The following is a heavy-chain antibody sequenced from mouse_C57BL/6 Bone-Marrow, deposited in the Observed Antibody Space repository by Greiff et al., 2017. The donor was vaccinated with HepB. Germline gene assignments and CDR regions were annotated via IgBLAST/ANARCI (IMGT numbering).Heavy chain of an antibody. CDR1: GYTFTSYW. J-gene: IGHJ1*03. CDR3: ARYGRGRYFDV. CDR2: IYPSDSYT. D-gene: IGHD1-1*01. V-gene: IGHV1-50*01. Sequence: VQLQQSGAELVKPGASVKLSCKASGYTFTSYWMQWVKQRPGQGLEWIGEIYPSDSYTNYNQKFKGKATLTVDTSSSTAYKQLSSLTSEDSAVYYCARYGRGRYFDVWGTGTTVTVTA.